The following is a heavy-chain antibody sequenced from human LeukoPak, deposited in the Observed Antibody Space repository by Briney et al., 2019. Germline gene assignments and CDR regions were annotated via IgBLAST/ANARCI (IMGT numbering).Heavy chain of an antibody. D-gene: IGHD1-26*01. Sequence: ASVKVSCKASGYTFTGYYMHWVRQAPGQGLEWMGRINPNSGGTNYAQKFQGRVTMTRDTSISTAHMELSRLRSDDTAVYYCASLSDSGSYFAVDYWGQGTLVTVSS. CDR1: GYTFTGYY. CDR3: ASLSDSGSYFAVDY. CDR2: INPNSGGT. J-gene: IGHJ4*02. V-gene: IGHV1-2*06.